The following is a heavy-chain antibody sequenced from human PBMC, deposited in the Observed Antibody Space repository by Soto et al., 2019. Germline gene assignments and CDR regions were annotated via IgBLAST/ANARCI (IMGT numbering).Heavy chain of an antibody. D-gene: IGHD2-15*01. CDR2: ISSSSSTI. Sequence: GGSLRLSCAASGFTFSSYSMNWVRQAPGKGLEWVSYISSSSSTIYYADSVKGRFTISRDNAKNSLYLQMNSLRAEDTAVYYCARCEGNIVAPHESDYMDVWGKGTTVTVSS. V-gene: IGHV3-48*01. CDR1: GFTFSSYS. J-gene: IGHJ6*03. CDR3: ARCEGNIVAPHESDYMDV.